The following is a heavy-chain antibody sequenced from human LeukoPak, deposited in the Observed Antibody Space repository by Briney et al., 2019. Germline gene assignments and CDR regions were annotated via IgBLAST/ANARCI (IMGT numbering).Heavy chain of an antibody. CDR2: SYHSGST. D-gene: IGHD2-8*01. J-gene: IGHJ4*02. Sequence: SETLSLTCAVSGYSISSGYYRGWIRPPTAKGLEWIGSSYHSGSTYYNPSLKTRVTISVDMSKNQFSLTLSSLTATDRAVYYCSGGYCTNGICYTGDYWGQGTLVTVSS. CDR1: GYSISSGYY. V-gene: IGHV4-38-2*01. CDR3: SGGYCTNGICYTGDY.